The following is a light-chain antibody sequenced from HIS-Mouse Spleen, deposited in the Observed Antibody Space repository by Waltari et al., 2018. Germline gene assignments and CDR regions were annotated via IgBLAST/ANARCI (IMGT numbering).Light chain of an antibody. CDR1: SSNIGAGYD. Sequence: QSVLTQPPSVSGAPGQRVTISCTGSSSNIGAGYDVHWYQQLPGTAPKLLIYGHSNRPSGVPDRCSGSKAGTSASLAITGLQAEDEADYYCQSYDSSLSGSVVFGGGTKLTVL. CDR2: GHS. J-gene: IGLJ3*02. V-gene: IGLV1-40*01. CDR3: QSYDSSLSGSVV.